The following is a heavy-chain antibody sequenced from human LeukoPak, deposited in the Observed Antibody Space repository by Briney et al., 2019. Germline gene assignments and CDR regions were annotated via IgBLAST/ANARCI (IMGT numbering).Heavy chain of an antibody. V-gene: IGHV3-53*01. CDR2: IYSGGST. CDR1: GFTVSSNY. D-gene: IGHD3-10*01. Sequence: GGSLRLSRAASGFTVSSNYMSWVRQAPGKGLEWVSVIYSGGSTYYADSVKGRFTISRDNSKNTLYLQMNSLRAEDTAVYYCARENSGSSLDYWGQGTLVTVSS. J-gene: IGHJ4*02. CDR3: ARENSGSSLDY.